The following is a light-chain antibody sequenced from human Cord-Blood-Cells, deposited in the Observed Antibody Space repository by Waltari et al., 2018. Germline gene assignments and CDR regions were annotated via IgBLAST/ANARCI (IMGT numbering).Light chain of an antibody. J-gene: IGKJ4*01. Sequence: EIVLTQSPGTLSLSPGERATLSCRASQSVSSSYLAWYQQKPGQAPRLLFYGASSRATGIPDRVSGSGSGTDFTLTISRLEPEDFAVYYCQQYGSSPPLTFGGGTKVEIK. V-gene: IGKV3-20*01. CDR2: GAS. CDR3: QQYGSSPPLT. CDR1: QSVSSSY.